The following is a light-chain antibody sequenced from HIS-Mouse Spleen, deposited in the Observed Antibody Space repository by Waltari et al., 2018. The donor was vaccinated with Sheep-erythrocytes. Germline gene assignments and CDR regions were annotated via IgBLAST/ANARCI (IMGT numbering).Light chain of an antibody. CDR3: CSYAGSSTPWV. Sequence: QSALTQPAYVSGSPGQSINISCTGTSSDVVSYNLVSRYQQHPGKAPKLMIYEGSKRPSGVSNRFSGSKSGNTASLTISGLQAEDEADYYCCSYAGSSTPWVFGGGTKLTVL. CDR1: SSDVVSYNL. CDR2: EGS. V-gene: IGLV2-23*01. J-gene: IGLJ3*02.